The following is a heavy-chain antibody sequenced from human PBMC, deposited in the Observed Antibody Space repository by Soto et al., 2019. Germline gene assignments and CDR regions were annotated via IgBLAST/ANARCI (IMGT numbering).Heavy chain of an antibody. CDR2: VNPLTGDT. CDR3: ARQQDRGIMAAGFDY. J-gene: IGHJ4*02. V-gene: IGHV1-2*02. CDR1: GYTFTAYY. Sequence: ASVKVSCKASGYTFTAYYVHWVRQAPGQGLEWMGWVNPLTGDTTYAQKFEVRVTMTRDTSISTAYMELSRLRSDDTAIYYCARQQDRGIMAAGFDYWGQGTPVTV. D-gene: IGHD1-26*01.